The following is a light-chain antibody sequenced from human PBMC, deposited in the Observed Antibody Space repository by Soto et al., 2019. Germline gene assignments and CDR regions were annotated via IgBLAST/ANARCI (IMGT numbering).Light chain of an antibody. CDR2: KAS. Sequence: DIQMTQSPSTLSASVGDRVTISCRASQSISSWLAWYQQKPGKAPKLLIYKASSLESGVPSRFSGSGSGTEFTLTISSLQPDDSATYYCQQYINYSTFGQGTKLEIK. J-gene: IGKJ2*01. CDR1: QSISSW. V-gene: IGKV1-5*03. CDR3: QQYINYST.